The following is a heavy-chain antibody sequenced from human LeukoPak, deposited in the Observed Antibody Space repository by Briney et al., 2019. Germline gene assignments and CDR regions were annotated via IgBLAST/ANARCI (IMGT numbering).Heavy chain of an antibody. V-gene: IGHV3-21*01. CDR1: GFTFSSYI. J-gene: IGHJ3*02. CDR2: ISSSSSYI. CDR3: ARDLRDSSGFDHDAFDI. D-gene: IGHD3-22*01. Sequence: GGSLRLSCAPSGFTFSSYIMNWVRQAPGKGLEWVSSISSSSSYIYYADSVKGRFTISRDNAKNSLYLQMNSLRAEDTAVYYCARDLRDSSGFDHDAFDIWGQGTMVTVSS.